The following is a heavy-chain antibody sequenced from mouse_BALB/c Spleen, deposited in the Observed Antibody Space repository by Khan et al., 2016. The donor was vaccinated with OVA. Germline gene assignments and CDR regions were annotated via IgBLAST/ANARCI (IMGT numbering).Heavy chain of an antibody. CDR2: ISYSGST. CDR3: ARWDGNTLYYFDY. V-gene: IGHV3-2*02. J-gene: IGHJ2*01. Sequence: EVQLQESGPGLVKPSQSLSLTCTVTGYSITSDYAWNWIRQFPGNKLEWMGYISYSGSTSYNPSLKSRISITRDTSKNQFFLQLNSVTTEDTATYYCARWDGNTLYYFDYWGQGTTLTGSS. D-gene: IGHD2-1*01. CDR1: GYSITSDYA.